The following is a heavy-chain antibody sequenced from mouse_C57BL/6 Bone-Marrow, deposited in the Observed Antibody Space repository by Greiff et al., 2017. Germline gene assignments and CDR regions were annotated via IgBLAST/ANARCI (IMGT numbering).Heavy chain of an antibody. J-gene: IGHJ3*01. V-gene: IGHV1-64*01. CDR3: ARETAQVTWAY. CDR1: GYTFTSYW. CDR2: IHPNSGST. D-gene: IGHD3-2*02. Sequence: QVQLQQPGAELVKPGASVKLSCTASGYTFTSYWMHWVKQRPGQGLEWIGMIHPNSGSTNYNEKFKSKATLTVDKSSSTAYMQLSSLTSEDAAVYYCARETAQVTWAYWGQGTLVTVSA.